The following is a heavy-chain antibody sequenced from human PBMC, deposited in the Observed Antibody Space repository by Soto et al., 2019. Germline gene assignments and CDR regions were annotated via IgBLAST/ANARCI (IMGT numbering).Heavy chain of an antibody. Sequence: GASVKVSCKASGYTFTSYGISWVRQAPGQGLEWMGWISAYNGNTNYAQKLQGRVTMTTDTSTSTAYMELRSLRSDDTAVYYCARGHEVTATFYYYYAMDVWGQGTTVTVSS. V-gene: IGHV1-18*01. J-gene: IGHJ6*02. CDR2: ISAYNGNT. CDR3: ARGHEVTATFYYYYAMDV. D-gene: IGHD2-21*02. CDR1: GYTFTSYG.